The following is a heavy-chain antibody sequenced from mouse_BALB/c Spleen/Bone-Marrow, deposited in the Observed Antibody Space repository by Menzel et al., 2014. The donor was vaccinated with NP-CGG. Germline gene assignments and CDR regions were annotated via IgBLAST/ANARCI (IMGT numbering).Heavy chain of an antibody. CDR3: AREVYGSWFAY. CDR1: GYTFTYYT. Sequence: VHLVESGAELARPGASVKMSCKASGYTFTYYTMYWVKQRPGQGLEWIGYINPNSDYTNYNQKFKDKATLTADKSSGTAYMQLSSLTSEDSAVYYCAREVYGSWFAYWGQGTLVTVSA. V-gene: IGHV1-4*01. CDR2: INPNSDYT. D-gene: IGHD2-2*01. J-gene: IGHJ3*01.